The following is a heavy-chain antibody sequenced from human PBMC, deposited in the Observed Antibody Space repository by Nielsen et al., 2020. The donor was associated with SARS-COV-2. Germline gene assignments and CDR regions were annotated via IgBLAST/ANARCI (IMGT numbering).Heavy chain of an antibody. V-gene: IGHV3-30*18. CDR2: ISYEGSKK. CDR1: GFNFRSYA. D-gene: IGHD3-16*01. J-gene: IGHJ6*02. CDR3: AKRRAVFMLTFGGEGAMDV. Sequence: GESLKISCAASGFNFRSYAMHWVRQAPGKGLEWVASISYEGSKKYYGDSLTGRFTVSRDTSKNTVYLQMNSLSVEDTAVYHCAKRRAVFMLTFGGEGAMDVWGQGTTVTVSS.